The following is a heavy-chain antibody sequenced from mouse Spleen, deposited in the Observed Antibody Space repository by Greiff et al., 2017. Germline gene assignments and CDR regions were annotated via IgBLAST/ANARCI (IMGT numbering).Heavy chain of an antibody. CDR1: GYTFTDYE. J-gene: IGHJ3*01. CDR3: TRRWLGRGAWFAY. Sequence: QVQLKQSGAELVRPGASVTLSCKASGYTFTDYEMHWVKQTPVHGLEWIGAIDPETGGTAYNQKFKGKAILTADKSSSTAYMELRSLTSEDSAVYYCTRRWLGRGAWFAYWGQGTLVTVSA. CDR2: IDPETGGT. D-gene: IGHD2-3*01. V-gene: IGHV1-15*01.